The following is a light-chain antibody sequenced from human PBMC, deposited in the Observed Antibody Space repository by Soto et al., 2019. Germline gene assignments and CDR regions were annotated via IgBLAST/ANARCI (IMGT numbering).Light chain of an antibody. Sequence: DIQMTQSPSSLSASVGDRVTITCRASQTISSYLNWYQQKPGKAPKLLIYTASNLQSGVPSRFSGGGSGTDFTLTISSLQPEDFATYYCQQTYSTPPTFGGGTKLE. CDR1: QTISSY. V-gene: IGKV1-39*01. J-gene: IGKJ4*01. CDR2: TAS. CDR3: QQTYSTPPT.